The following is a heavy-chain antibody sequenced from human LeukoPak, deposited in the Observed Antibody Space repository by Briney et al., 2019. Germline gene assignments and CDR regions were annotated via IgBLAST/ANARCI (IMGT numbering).Heavy chain of an antibody. CDR2: IIPSFGTA. Sequence: GASVKVSCKASGGTFSNYAISWKRQAPGQGPEWMGGIIPSFGTANYAQKFEGRVNITADESTNIAYMELRSLRSEDAAVYYCAKGGYCSGGTCYIRGFDPWGQGTLVTVSS. CDR1: GGTFSNYA. V-gene: IGHV1-69*01. D-gene: IGHD2-15*01. J-gene: IGHJ5*02. CDR3: AKGGYCSGGTCYIRGFDP.